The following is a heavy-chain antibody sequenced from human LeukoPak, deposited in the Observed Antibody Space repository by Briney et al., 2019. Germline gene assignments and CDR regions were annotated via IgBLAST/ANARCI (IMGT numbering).Heavy chain of an antibody. Sequence: GESLKISCKGSGYSFTSYWIGWVRQMPGKGLEWMGIIYPGDSDTRYSPSFQGQVTISADKSISTAYLQWSSLKASDTAMYYCARRGDIRWSEDYFDYWGQGTLVTVSS. CDR3: ARRGDIRWSEDYFDY. J-gene: IGHJ4*02. CDR1: GYSFTSYW. CDR2: IYPGDSDT. D-gene: IGHD5-12*01. V-gene: IGHV5-51*01.